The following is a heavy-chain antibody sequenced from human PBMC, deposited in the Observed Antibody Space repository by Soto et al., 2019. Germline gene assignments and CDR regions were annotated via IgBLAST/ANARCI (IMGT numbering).Heavy chain of an antibody. D-gene: IGHD5-12*01. CDR3: ARRAQPVRGYSGYDSPLWFDP. Sequence: QVQLQQWGAGLLKPSETLSLTCAVYGGSFSGYYWSWIRQPPGKGLEWIGEINHSGSTNYNPSLKSRVHISVDTSKNQFSLKLSSVTAADTAVYYCARRAQPVRGYSGYDSPLWFDPWGQGTLVTVSS. V-gene: IGHV4-34*01. CDR2: INHSGST. J-gene: IGHJ5*02. CDR1: GGSFSGYY.